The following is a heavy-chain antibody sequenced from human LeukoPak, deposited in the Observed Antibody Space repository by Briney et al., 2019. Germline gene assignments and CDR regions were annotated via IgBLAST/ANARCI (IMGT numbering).Heavy chain of an antibody. CDR3: TRDILSGWYYFDF. CDR1: GFTFGDYA. J-gene: IGHJ4*02. V-gene: IGHV3-49*04. CDR2: IRSKRYGGAT. Sequence: GRSLRLSCTASGFTFGDYAMSWVRQAPGKGLEWVGSIRSKRYGGATEYAASVKGRFIISRDDSKSVAYLHMNSLKTEDTAIYYCTRDILSGWYYFDFWGQGTLVTVSS. D-gene: IGHD6-19*01.